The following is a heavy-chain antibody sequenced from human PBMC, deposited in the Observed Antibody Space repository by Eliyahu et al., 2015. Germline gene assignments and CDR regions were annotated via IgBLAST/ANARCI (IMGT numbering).Heavy chain of an antibody. CDR2: IYSGGST. V-gene: IGHV3-53*01. D-gene: IGHD3-22*01. CDR1: GFTVSSNY. Sequence: EVQLVESGGGLIQPGGSLRXSXAASGFTVSSNYMSWGRQAPGEGAEWVSIIYSGGSTYYADSVKGRFTISRDSSKNTLYLQMNTLRAEDTAVYYCARDEDGITMKNWGQGTLVTVSS. J-gene: IGHJ4*02. CDR3: ARDEDGITMKN.